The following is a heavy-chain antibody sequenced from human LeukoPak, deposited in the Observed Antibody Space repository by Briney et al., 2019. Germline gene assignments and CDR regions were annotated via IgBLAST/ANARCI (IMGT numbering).Heavy chain of an antibody. CDR1: GFTVSTNY. CDR3: ARDSNGWYFDN. J-gene: IGHJ4*02. V-gene: IGHV3-66*01. CDR2: IYSGGSGGAT. D-gene: IGHD6-19*01. Sequence: GGSLRLSCAASGFTVSTNYMSWVRQAPAKGLEWVSGIYSGGSGGATYSADSVKGRFTISRDNSKNTVYLQMNSLRAEDTAVYYCARDSNGWYFDNWGQGALVTVSS.